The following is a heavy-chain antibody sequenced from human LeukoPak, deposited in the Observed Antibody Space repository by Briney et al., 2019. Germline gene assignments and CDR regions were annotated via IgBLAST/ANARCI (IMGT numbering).Heavy chain of an antibody. CDR3: ARLHTAYYYYYYYMDV. CDR2: IYTSGST. Sequence: SETLSLTCTVSGGSISSYYWGWIRQPPGKGLEWIGYIYTSGSTNYNPSLKSRVTISVDTSKNQFSLKLSSVTAADTAVYYCARLHTAYYYYYYYMDVWGKGTTVTVSS. V-gene: IGHV4-4*09. D-gene: IGHD2-21*01. CDR1: GGSISSYY. J-gene: IGHJ6*03.